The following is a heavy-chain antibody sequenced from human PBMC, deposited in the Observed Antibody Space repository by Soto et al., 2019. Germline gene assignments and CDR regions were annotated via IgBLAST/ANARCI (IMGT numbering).Heavy chain of an antibody. CDR3: ALGGYNYGRPLDF. V-gene: IGHV4-59*02. D-gene: IGHD5-18*01. J-gene: IGHJ4*02. CDR2: IYHSGKT. CDR1: GGSVSSYH. Sequence: KTSETLSLTCSVSGGSVSSYHCNWIRQAPGKGLEWLGYIYHSGKTFYNPALTGRVSMSLDTSKNQFSLTLNSVTAADTGLYFCALGGYNYGRPLDFWGQGTLVTVSS.